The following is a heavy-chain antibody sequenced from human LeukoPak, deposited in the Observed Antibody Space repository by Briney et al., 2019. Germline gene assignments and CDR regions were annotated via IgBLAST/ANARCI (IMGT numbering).Heavy chain of an antibody. CDR3: ANSGSYEAYFDY. J-gene: IGHJ4*02. V-gene: IGHV3-23*01. Sequence: PGGSLSLSCAASGFTFSRHAMSWVRQAPGKGLEWVSAISGSGGSTYYADSVKGRFTISRDNSKNTLYLQMNSLRAEDTAVYYCANSGSYEAYFDYWGQGTLVTVSS. D-gene: IGHD1-26*01. CDR2: ISGSGGST. CDR1: GFTFSRHA.